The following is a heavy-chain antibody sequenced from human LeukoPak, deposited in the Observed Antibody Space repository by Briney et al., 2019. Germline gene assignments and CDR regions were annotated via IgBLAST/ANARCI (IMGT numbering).Heavy chain of an antibody. J-gene: IGHJ5*02. V-gene: IGHV4-39*07. CDR1: GGSISSSSYY. CDR3: ARVYYDFWSGQGGWFDP. D-gene: IGHD3-3*01. Sequence: SETLSLTCTVSGGSISSSSYYWGWIRQPPGKGLEWIGSIYYSGSTNYNPSLKSRVTISVDTSKNQFSLKLSSVTAADTAVYYCARVYYDFWSGQGGWFDPWGQGTLVTVSS. CDR2: IYYSGST.